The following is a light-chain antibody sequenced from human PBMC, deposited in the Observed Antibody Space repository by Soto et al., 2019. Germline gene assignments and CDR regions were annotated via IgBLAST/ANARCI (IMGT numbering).Light chain of an antibody. CDR1: QGIRNY. CDR3: QKYNSAHWT. V-gene: IGKV1-27*01. J-gene: IGKJ1*01. Sequence: DIKMTQSPSSLSASVGDRVTITCRASQGIRNYLAWYQQKPGKVPKLLIYAASTLQSGVPSRFSGSGSGTDFTLTISSLKPEDVATYYCQKYNSAHWTFGQGTKVEIK. CDR2: AAS.